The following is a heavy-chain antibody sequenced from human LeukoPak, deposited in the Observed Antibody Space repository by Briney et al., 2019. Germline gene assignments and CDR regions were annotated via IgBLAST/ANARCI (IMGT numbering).Heavy chain of an antibody. Sequence: PGGSLRLSCAASGFIVNTCYMSGVRRAPGEGLEWVSVIYTDETTFYADSVKGRFTISRDNSKNTVYLQMNSLRADDTAVYYCTRDPPLTRGYGMDVWGQGTTVTVSS. V-gene: IGHV3-66*01. D-gene: IGHD3-9*01. CDR3: TRDPPLTRGYGMDV. CDR1: GFIVNTCY. J-gene: IGHJ6*02. CDR2: IYTDETT.